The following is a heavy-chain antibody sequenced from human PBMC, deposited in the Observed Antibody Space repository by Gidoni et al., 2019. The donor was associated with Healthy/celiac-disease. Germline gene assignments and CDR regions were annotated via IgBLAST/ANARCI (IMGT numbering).Heavy chain of an antibody. Sequence: EVQLVESGGGLVQPGGSLRLSCAASGFTFRSYEMNWVRQAPGKGLEWVSYISSSGSTIYYADSVKGRFTISRDNAKNSLYLQMNSLRAEDTAVYYCARGTYDFWSGYYYPYYGMDVWGQGTTVTVSS. D-gene: IGHD3-3*01. J-gene: IGHJ6*02. CDR3: ARGTYDFWSGYYYPYYGMDV. CDR1: GFTFRSYE. CDR2: ISSSGSTI. V-gene: IGHV3-48*03.